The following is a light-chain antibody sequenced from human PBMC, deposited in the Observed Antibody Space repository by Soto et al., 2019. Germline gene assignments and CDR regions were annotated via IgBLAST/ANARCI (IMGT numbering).Light chain of an antibody. CDR3: QQYNSYSGWT. Sequence: DIQMTQSPSTLSASVVDRVTITFRASQSISSWLAWYQQKPGKAPKLLIYDASSLESGVPSRFSGSGSGTEFTLTISSLQPDDFATYYCQQYNSYSGWTFGQGTKVDIK. V-gene: IGKV1-5*01. CDR2: DAS. CDR1: QSISSW. J-gene: IGKJ1*01.